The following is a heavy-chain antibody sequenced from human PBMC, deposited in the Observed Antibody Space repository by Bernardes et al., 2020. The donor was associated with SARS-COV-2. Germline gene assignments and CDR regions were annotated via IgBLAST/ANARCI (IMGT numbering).Heavy chain of an antibody. CDR2: IYPDDSDT. CDR3: ARINYDFWSDYYPGMDV. Sequence: GACLKISCKGSGYSFPTNWIGWVRQMPGKGLEWMGIIYPDDSDTRYSPAFQGRVTISADKSTSATFLHWSNLEASDTATYFCARINYDFWSDYYPGMDVWGQGTTVTVSS. CDR1: GYSFPTNW. D-gene: IGHD3-3*01. V-gene: IGHV5-51*01. J-gene: IGHJ6*02.